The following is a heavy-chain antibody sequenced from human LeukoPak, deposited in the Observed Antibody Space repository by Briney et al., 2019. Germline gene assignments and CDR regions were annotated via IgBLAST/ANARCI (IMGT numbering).Heavy chain of an antibody. CDR3: AGDGSGYRWASYYYYMDV. V-gene: IGHV4-59*11. Sequence: PSETLSLTCTVSGGSLSRHYCRWIRQPPGNGLEWLGYIYYSGSTNYNPSLKSRVTISVDTSKNQFSLKLSSATAADTAVYYCAGDGSGYRWASYYYYMDVGGEGTAVTVSS. J-gene: IGHJ6*03. CDR2: IYYSGST. D-gene: IGHD3-22*01. CDR1: GGSLSRHY.